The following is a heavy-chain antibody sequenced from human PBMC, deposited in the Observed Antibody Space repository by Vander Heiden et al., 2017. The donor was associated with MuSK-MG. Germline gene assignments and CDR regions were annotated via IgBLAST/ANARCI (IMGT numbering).Heavy chain of an antibody. CDR2: ISWNSGSI. D-gene: IGHD4-17*01. V-gene: IGHV3-9*01. CDR3: AKVAVVGYGDFDAFDI. Sequence: EVQLVESGGGLVQPGRSLRLSCAASGFTFDDYARHWVRQAPGKGLEWVSGISWNSGSIGYADSVKGRFTISRDNAKNSLYLQMNSLRAEDTALYYCAKVAVVGYGDFDAFDIWGQGTMVTVSS. J-gene: IGHJ3*02. CDR1: GFTFDDYA.